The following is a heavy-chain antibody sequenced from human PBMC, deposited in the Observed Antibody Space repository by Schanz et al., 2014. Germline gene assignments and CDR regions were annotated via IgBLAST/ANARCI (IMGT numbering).Heavy chain of an antibody. CDR1: GFTFSTYA. Sequence: EVQLVQSGGGLVQPGGSLRLSCAASGFTFSTYAMSWARQTPGKGLEWVSSITTGGNTYYRDSVKGRFIVSRDNSKNTLYLEMNRLRVDGTAVYYCSKDKQGSRSDDSWGQGTLVTVSS. J-gene: IGHJ5*01. V-gene: IGHV3-23*04. CDR3: SKDKQGSRSDDS. D-gene: IGHD2-15*01. CDR2: ITTGGNT.